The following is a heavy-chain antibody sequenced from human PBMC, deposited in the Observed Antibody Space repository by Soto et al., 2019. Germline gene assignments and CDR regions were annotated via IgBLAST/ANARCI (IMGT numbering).Heavy chain of an antibody. CDR3: ARQGSNEYYYYGMDV. CDR2: ISRIFGTP. CDR1: GGTFSSYA. J-gene: IGHJ6*02. D-gene: IGHD3-10*01. Sequence: QVQLVQSGAEVKKPGSSVKVSCKATGGTFSSYAINWVRQAPGQGLEWMGGISRIFGTPDYAQRFQGRVTITADESTSTAYMELSSLRSEDTAVYYCARQGSNEYYYYGMDVWGQGPTVAVSS. V-gene: IGHV1-69*12.